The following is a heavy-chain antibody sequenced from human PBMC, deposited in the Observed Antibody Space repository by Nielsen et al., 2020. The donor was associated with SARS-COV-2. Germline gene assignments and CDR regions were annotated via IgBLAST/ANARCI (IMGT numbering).Heavy chain of an antibody. J-gene: IGHJ6*02. CDR1: GFDFGGYG. CDR2: MSHDANNK. V-gene: IGHV3-30*18. Sequence: GESLKISCAASGFDFGGYGMHWVRQAPGKGLEWVAFMSHDANNKYYADSVKGRFTISRDYSKDTLYLQMNSLRAEDTAVYYCAKSVVPAAMAYYYYYGMDVWGQGTTVTVSS. D-gene: IGHD2-2*01. CDR3: AKSVVPAAMAYYYYYGMDV.